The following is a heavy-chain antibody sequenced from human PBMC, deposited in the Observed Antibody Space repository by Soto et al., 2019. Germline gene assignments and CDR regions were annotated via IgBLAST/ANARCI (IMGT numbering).Heavy chain of an antibody. D-gene: IGHD1-26*01. J-gene: IGHJ6*02. CDR2: IYYSGST. CDR1: GGSIVGYG. Sequence: SETLCLTCAVSGGSIVGYGGRWIRQPPGKGLEWIGYIYYSGSTNYNPSPNSRVTISVATSKHQFSLKLSSVTAEDTAVYYCARHGLNGSYYDAFDIWGQGTMVTVSS. CDR3: ARHGLNGSYYDAFDI. V-gene: IGHV4-59*01.